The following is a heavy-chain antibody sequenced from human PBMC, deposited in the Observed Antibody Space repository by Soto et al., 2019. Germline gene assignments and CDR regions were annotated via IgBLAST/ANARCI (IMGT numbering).Heavy chain of an antibody. CDR2: ISGSGGST. J-gene: IGHJ4*02. CDR1: GFTFSSYA. Sequence: GGSLRLSCAASGFTFSSYAMSWVRQAPGKGLEWVSAISGSGGSTYYADSVKGRFTISRDNSKNTLYLQMNSLRAEDTAVYYCAKANPGNDYVWGSYRYTAFDYWGQGTLVTVSS. V-gene: IGHV3-23*01. D-gene: IGHD3-16*02. CDR3: AKANPGNDYVWGSYRYTAFDY.